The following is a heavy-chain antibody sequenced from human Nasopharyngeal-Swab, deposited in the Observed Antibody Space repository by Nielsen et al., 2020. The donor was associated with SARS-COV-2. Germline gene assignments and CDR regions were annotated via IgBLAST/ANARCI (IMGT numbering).Heavy chain of an antibody. Sequence: APVKVSCKASGYTFTSYAMNWVRQAPGQGLEWMGWINTNTGNPTYAQGFTGRFVFSLDTSVSTAYLQISSLKAEDTAVYYCARGRAIAVAGTWGYNWFDPWGQGTLVTVSS. V-gene: IGHV7-4-1*02. CDR3: ARGRAIAVAGTWGYNWFDP. CDR1: GYTFTSYA. D-gene: IGHD6-19*01. CDR2: INTNTGNP. J-gene: IGHJ5*02.